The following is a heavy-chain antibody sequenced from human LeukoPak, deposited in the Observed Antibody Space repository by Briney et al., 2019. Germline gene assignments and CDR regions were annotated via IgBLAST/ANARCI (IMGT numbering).Heavy chain of an antibody. CDR2: IYSGGST. J-gene: IGHJ6*03. CDR3: ARTHPYYYYMDV. V-gene: IGHV3-53*01. CDR1: GFTVSSNY. Sequence: GGSLRLSCAASGFTVSSNYMSWVRQAPGKGLEWVSVIYSGGSTYYADSVKGRFTISRDNSKNTLYLQMNSLRAEDTAVYYCARTHPYYYYMDVWRKGTTVTVSS.